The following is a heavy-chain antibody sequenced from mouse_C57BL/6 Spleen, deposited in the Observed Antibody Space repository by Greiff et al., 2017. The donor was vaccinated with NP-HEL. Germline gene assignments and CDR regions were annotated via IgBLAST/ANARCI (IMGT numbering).Heavy chain of an antibody. CDR3: ARDYDYPLAY. Sequence: QVQLQQPGAELVMPGASVKLSCKASGYTFTSYWMHWVKQRPGQGLEWIGEIDPSDSYTNYNQKFKGKSTLTVDKSSSTAYMQLSSLTSDDSAVYYCARDYDYPLAYWGQGTLVTVSA. D-gene: IGHD2-4*01. J-gene: IGHJ3*01. CDR1: GYTFTSYW. V-gene: IGHV1-69*01. CDR2: IDPSDSYT.